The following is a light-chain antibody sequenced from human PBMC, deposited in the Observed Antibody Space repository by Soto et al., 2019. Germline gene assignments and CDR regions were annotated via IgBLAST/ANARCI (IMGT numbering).Light chain of an antibody. CDR3: HQYDSYPWT. V-gene: IGKV1-5*03. CDR2: RAS. J-gene: IGKJ1*01. CDR1: QSINSW. Sequence: DIQMTQSPSTLSASVEDRVTITCRASQSINSWLAWYQQKPGKAPKLLISRASNLQSGVPSRFSGSGSGTEFTLTISSLQPDDFATYYCHQYDSYPWTFGQGTKVEIK.